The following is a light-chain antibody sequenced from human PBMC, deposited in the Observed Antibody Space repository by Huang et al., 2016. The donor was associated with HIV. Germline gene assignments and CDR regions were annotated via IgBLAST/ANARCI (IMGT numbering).Light chain of an antibody. J-gene: IGKJ4*01. CDR1: QRVSTDY. V-gene: IGKV3-20*01. Sequence: ETVLTQSPGILSLSPGERSTLSCRASQRVSTDYLAWYQQKPGQAPRLLIHGATVRATVIPDRFSGSGSGTDFTLTINRLEPEDFALYYCQQYGNSPLTFGGGTEVEIK. CDR3: QQYGNSPLT. CDR2: GAT.